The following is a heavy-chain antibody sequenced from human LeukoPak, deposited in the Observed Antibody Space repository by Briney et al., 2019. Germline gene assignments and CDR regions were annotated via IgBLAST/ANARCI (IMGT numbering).Heavy chain of an antibody. CDR1: GFSFSEHS. CDR2: IRGSSSAM. J-gene: IGHJ4*02. D-gene: IGHD3-9*01. CDR3: ARDRDWSFDY. Sequence: GGSLRLSCAASGFSFSEHSMNWVRQAPGKGLEWVSNIRGSSSAMNYADSVKGRFTISRDNAKNSLYLEMSSLRAEDTAVYYCARDRDWSFDYWAWEPWSPSPQ. V-gene: IGHV3-48*04.